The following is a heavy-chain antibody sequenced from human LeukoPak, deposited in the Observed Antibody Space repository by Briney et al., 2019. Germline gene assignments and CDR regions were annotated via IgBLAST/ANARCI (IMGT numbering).Heavy chain of an antibody. CDR3: ARDTHLWFGELSTGGVDY. Sequence: GASVKVSCKASGYTFTGYYMHWVRQAPGQGLEWMGWINPNSGSTNYAQKFQGRVTMTRDTSISTAYMELSRLRSDDTAVYYCARDTHLWFGELSTGGVDYWGQGTLVTVSS. V-gene: IGHV1-2*02. D-gene: IGHD3-10*01. CDR1: GYTFTGYY. J-gene: IGHJ4*02. CDR2: INPNSGST.